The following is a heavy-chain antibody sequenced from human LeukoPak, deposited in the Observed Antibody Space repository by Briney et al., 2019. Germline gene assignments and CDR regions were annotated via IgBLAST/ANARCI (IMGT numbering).Heavy chain of an antibody. D-gene: IGHD2-2*01. CDR2: IYTSGST. Sequence: KPSETLSLTCTVSGGSISSYYWSWIRQPAGKGLEWIGRIYTSGSTNYNPSLKSRVTMSEDTSKNQFSLKLSSVTAADTAVYYCARNSVVPAARGTWFDPWGQGTLVTVSS. J-gene: IGHJ5*02. CDR1: GGSISSYY. CDR3: ARNSVVPAARGTWFDP. V-gene: IGHV4-4*07.